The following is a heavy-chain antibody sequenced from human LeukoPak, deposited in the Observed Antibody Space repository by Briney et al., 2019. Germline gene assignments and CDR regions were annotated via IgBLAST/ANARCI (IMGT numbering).Heavy chain of an antibody. Sequence: ASVKASCKASGGTFSSYAISWVRQAPGQGLEWMGGIIPIFGTANYAQKFQGRVTITADESTSTAYMELSSLRSEGTAVYYCARAGIAAAGTLDYWGQGTLVTVSS. V-gene: IGHV1-69*13. D-gene: IGHD6-13*01. CDR1: GGTFSSYA. J-gene: IGHJ4*02. CDR2: IIPIFGTA. CDR3: ARAGIAAAGTLDY.